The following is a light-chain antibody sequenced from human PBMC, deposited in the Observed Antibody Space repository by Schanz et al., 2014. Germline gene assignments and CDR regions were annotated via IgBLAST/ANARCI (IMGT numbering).Light chain of an antibody. CDR3: QQRSEWPLT. V-gene: IGKV3-15*01. CDR2: GAS. J-gene: IGKJ4*01. Sequence: EIVMTQSPATLSASPGERATLSCRASQSVSSNLAWYQHKPGQAPRLLIYGASTRATGVPARFSGSGSGTDFSLTISSLEPEDFAVYFCQQRSEWPLTFGGGTRGEMK. CDR1: QSVSSN.